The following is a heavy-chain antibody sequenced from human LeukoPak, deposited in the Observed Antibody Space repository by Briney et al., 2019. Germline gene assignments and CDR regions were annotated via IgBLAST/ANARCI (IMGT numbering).Heavy chain of an antibody. CDR1: GASFSGYY. Sequence: PSETLSLTCAVYGASFSGYYWNWVRQPPGKGLEWIGEISHRGTTNYNPSVKSRVTISVDTSKNQFSLNLSSVTAADTAVYYCARGFPDYGDYYFDFWGQGTLVTVSS. CDR2: ISHRGTT. J-gene: IGHJ4*02. D-gene: IGHD4-17*01. V-gene: IGHV4-34*01. CDR3: ARGFPDYGDYYFDF.